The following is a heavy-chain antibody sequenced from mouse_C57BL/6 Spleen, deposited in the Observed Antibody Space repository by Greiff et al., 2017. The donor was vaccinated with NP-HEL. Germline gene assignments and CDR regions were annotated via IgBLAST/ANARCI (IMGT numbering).Heavy chain of an antibody. CDR3: TGDYRDYYAMGD. CDR2: IYPGNSDT. D-gene: IGHD2-4*01. CDR1: GYTFTSYW. Sequence: VQLQQSGTVLARPGASVKMSCKTSGYTFTSYWMHWVKQRPGQGLEWIGAIYPGNSDTSYNQKFKGKAKLTAVTSASTAYMELSSLTTEDSAVYYCTGDYRDYYAMGDWGQGTSVTVAS. J-gene: IGHJ4*01. V-gene: IGHV1-5*01.